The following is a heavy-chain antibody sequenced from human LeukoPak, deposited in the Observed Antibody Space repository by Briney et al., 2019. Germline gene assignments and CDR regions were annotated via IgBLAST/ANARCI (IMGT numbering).Heavy chain of an antibody. Sequence: ASVKVSCKTSGYGFTGYYIQWVRQAPGQGLEWMGWINPNSGGTNYAQKLGRVTMTSDTSISTAYMELIRLTSDDTAVYYCAKGTGSYYYFYYMDVWGKGTTVTVSS. CDR2: INPNSGGT. CDR3: AKGTGSYYYFYYMDV. V-gene: IGHV1-2*02. CDR1: GYGFTGYY. J-gene: IGHJ6*03.